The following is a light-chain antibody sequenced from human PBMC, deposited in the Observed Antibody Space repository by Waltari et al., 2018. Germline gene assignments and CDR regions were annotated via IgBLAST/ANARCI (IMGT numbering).Light chain of an antibody. J-gene: IGKJ4*01. V-gene: IGKV4-1*01. CDR3: QQHYSSPLT. Sequence: DIVMTQSPDSLAVSLGERATINCKSSQSVFYSSDSKNYLTWYQQKPGQPPKLLIYWASTRQSGVPDRFSGSGSGTDFTLTISSLQAEDVALYYCQQHYSSPLTFGGGTKVEIQ. CDR2: WAS. CDR1: QSVFYSSDSKNY.